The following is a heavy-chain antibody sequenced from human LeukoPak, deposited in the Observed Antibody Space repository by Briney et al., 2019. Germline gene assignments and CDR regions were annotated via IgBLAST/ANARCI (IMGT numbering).Heavy chain of an antibody. CDR1: GYTLTELS. CDR3: ATQQLAYYYCGMDV. D-gene: IGHD6-13*01. Sequence: ASVKVSCKVSGYTLTELSMHWVRQAPGKGLEWMGGFDPEDGETIYAQKFQGRVTMTEDTSTDTAYMELSSLRSEDTAVYYCATQQLAYYYCGMDVWGQGTTVTVSS. CDR2: FDPEDGET. V-gene: IGHV1-24*01. J-gene: IGHJ6*02.